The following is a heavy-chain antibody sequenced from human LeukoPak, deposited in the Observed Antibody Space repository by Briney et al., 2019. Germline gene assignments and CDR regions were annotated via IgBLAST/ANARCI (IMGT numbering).Heavy chain of an antibody. D-gene: IGHD2-8*01. V-gene: IGHV3-7*01. CDR2: IKQDESEK. CDR3: ARGRYCADGVCYFDY. Sequence: GGSLRLSCVASGFPFSSYWMTWVRQAPGKGLEWVANIKQDESEKYYVDSVKGRFTSSRDNAKNSLYLQMNSLRAEDTAVYYCARGRYCADGVCYFDYWGQGTLVTVSS. CDR1: GFPFSSYW. J-gene: IGHJ4*02.